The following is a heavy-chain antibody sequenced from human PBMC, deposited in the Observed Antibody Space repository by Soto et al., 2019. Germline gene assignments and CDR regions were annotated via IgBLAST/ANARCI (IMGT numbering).Heavy chain of an antibody. CDR2: ISYDGSNK. CDR1: GFTFSSYG. V-gene: IGHV3-30*18. Sequence: QVQLVESGGGVVQPGRSLRLSCAASGFTFSSYGKHWVRQAPGKGLEWVAVISYDGSNKYYADSVKGRFTISRDNSKNTLYLQMNSLRAEDTAVYYCAKDGQQLASYYFDYWGQGTLVTVSS. J-gene: IGHJ4*02. CDR3: AKDGQQLASYYFDY. D-gene: IGHD6-13*01.